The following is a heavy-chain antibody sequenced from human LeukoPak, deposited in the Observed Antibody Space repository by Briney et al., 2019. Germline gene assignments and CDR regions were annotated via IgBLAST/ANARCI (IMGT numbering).Heavy chain of an antibody. V-gene: IGHV4-39*01. CDR2: IYYSGST. J-gene: IGHJ2*01. CDR1: GGSISSSSYY. Sequence: PSETLSLTCTVYGGSISSSSYYWGWIRQPPGKGLEWIGSIYYSGSTYYNPSLKSRVTISVDTSKNQFSLKLSSVTAADTAVYYCARTPVWGSGSYFDLWGRGTLVTVSS. D-gene: IGHD3-10*01. CDR3: ARTPVWGSGSYFDL.